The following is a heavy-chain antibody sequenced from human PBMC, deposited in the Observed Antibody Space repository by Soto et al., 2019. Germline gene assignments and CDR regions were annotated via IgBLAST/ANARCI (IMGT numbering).Heavy chain of an antibody. J-gene: IGHJ4*02. CDR3: ARADSSGWFQFDY. CDR2: IYHSGST. V-gene: IGHV4-4*02. CDR1: SGSISSSNW. Sequence: TLSLTCAVSSGSISSSNWWSWVRQPPGKGLEWIGEIYHSGSTNYNPSLKSRVTISVDMSKNQFSLKLSSVTAADTAVYYCARADSSGWFQFDYWGQGTLVTVSS. D-gene: IGHD6-19*01.